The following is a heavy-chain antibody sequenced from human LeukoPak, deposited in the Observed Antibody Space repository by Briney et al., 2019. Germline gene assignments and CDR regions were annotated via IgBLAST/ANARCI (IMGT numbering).Heavy chain of an antibody. D-gene: IGHD4-17*01. CDR3: ARGYGDYAFYYYMDV. CDR1: GGSISSGGYY. Sequence: MPSQTLSLTCTVSGGSISSGGYYWSWIRQHPGKGLEWIGYIYFSGSTYYIPSLKSRVTISVDTSKNQFSLKLSSVTAADTAVYYCARGYGDYAFYYYMDVWGKGTTVTVSS. CDR2: IYFSGST. V-gene: IGHV4-31*03. J-gene: IGHJ6*03.